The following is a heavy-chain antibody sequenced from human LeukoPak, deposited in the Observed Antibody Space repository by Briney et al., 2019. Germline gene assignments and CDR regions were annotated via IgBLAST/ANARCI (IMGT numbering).Heavy chain of an antibody. CDR2: IIPILGIA. CDR1: GGTFSSYA. Sequence: ASVKVSCKASGGTFSSYAISWVRQAPGQGLGWMGRIIPILGIANYAQKFQGRVTITADKSTSTAYMELSSLRSEDTAVYYCARVSGYYDILTGYYNYYYGMDVWGQGTTVTVSS. J-gene: IGHJ6*02. CDR3: ARVSGYYDILTGYYNYYYGMDV. D-gene: IGHD3-9*01. V-gene: IGHV1-69*04.